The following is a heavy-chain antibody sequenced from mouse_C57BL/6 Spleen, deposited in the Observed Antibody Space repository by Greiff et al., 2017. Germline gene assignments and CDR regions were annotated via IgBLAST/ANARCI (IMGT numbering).Heavy chain of an antibody. CDR3: APAYYSNLYAMDY. J-gene: IGHJ4*01. CDR1: GYTFTSYR. V-gene: IGHV1-53*01. CDR2: INPSNGGT. D-gene: IGHD2-5*01. Sequence: VQLQQPGTELVKPGASVKLSCKASGYTFTSYRMHWVKQRPGQGLEWIGNINPSNGGTNYNEKFKSKATLTVDKSSSTAYMQLSSLTSEDSAVYYCAPAYYSNLYAMDYWGQGTSVTVSS.